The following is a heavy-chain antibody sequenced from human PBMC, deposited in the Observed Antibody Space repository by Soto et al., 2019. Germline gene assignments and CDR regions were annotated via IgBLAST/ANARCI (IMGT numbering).Heavy chain of an antibody. CDR1: GFTFSNAG. V-gene: IGHV3-15*07. CDR3: TTDLYDFWSGYYTASYYYYGMDV. D-gene: IGHD3-3*01. Sequence: GGSLRLSCAASGFTFSNAGMNWVRQAPGKGLEWVGRIKSKTDGGTTDYAAPVKGRFTISRDDSKNTLYLQMNSLKTEDTAVYYCTTDLYDFWSGYYTASYYYYGMDVWGQGTTVTAP. CDR2: IKSKTDGGTT. J-gene: IGHJ6*02.